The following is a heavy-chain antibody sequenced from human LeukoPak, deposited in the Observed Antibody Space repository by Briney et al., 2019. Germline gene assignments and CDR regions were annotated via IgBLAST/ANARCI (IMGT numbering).Heavy chain of an antibody. CDR2: IKQGGSEK. CDR3: AREEDTYYYDGSGYDDY. CDR1: GFTFSSYW. V-gene: IGHV3-7*01. D-gene: IGHD3-22*01. J-gene: IGHJ4*02. Sequence: GGSLRLSCAASGFTFSSYWMSWVRQAPGKGLEWVANIKQGGSEKYYVDSVKGRFTISRDNAKNSLYLQMNSLRAEDTAVYYCAREEDTYYYDGSGYDDYWGQGTLVTVSS.